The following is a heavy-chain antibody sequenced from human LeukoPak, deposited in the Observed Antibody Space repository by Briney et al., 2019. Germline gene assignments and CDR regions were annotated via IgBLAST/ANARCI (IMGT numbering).Heavy chain of an antibody. CDR2: ISGSGGST. D-gene: IGHD4-17*01. J-gene: IGHJ4*02. CDR3: AKDQYDYDDYLPDY. Sequence: GGSLRLSCAASGFTFSSYAMSWVRQAPGKGLEWVSAISGSGGSTYYADSVKGRFTISRDNSKDTLYLQMNSLRAEDTAVYYCAKDQYDYDDYLPDYWGQGTLVTVSS. V-gene: IGHV3-23*01. CDR1: GFTFSSYA.